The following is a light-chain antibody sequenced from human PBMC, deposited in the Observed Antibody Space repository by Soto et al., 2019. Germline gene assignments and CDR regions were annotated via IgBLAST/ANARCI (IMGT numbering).Light chain of an antibody. V-gene: IGLV2-14*01. CDR2: EVT. CDR1: SSDVGGYNY. Sequence: QSVLTQPASVSGSPGQSITISCTGTSSDVGGYNYVSWYQQHPGKAPKLLIYEVTNRPSGVSDRFSGSKSGNTASLTISGLLTEDETDYYCSSYTSSSSLVFGTGNKV. CDR3: SSYTSSSSLV. J-gene: IGLJ1*01.